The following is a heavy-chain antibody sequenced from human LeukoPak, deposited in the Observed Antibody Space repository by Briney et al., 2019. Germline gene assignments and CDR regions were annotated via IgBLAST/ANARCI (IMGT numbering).Heavy chain of an antibody. D-gene: IGHD6-13*01. CDR3: ARVGTAAGIDY. V-gene: IGHV1-69*13. CDR1: GYTFSSYG. J-gene: IGHJ4*02. CDR2: IIPIFGTA. Sequence: SVKVSCTASGYTFSSYGISWVRQAPGQGLEWMGGIIPIFGTANYAQKFQGRVTITADESTSTAYMELSSLRSEDTAVYYCARVGTAAGIDYWGQGTLVTVPS.